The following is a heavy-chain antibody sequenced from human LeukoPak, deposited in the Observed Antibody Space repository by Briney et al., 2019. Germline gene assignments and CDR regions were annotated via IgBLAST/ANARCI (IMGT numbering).Heavy chain of an antibody. Sequence: SETLSLTCTVSGGSISSYYWSWIRQPAGKGLEWIGRIYTSASTNYNPSLKTRVTMSVDTSKNQFSLKLSSVTAADTAVYYCAREGMITFGGVKVFDYWGQGTLVTVSS. J-gene: IGHJ4*02. CDR2: IYTSAST. V-gene: IGHV4-4*07. CDR1: GGSISSYY. CDR3: AREGMITFGGVKVFDY. D-gene: IGHD3-16*01.